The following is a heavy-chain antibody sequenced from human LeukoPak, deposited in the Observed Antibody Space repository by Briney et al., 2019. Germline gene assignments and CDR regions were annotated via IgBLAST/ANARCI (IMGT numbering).Heavy chain of an antibody. CDR2: ISGSGGST. Sequence: GGSLRLSCAASGFTFSSYAMSWVRQAPGRGLEWVSAISGSGGSTYYADSVKGRFTISRDNSKNTLFLQMNSLRAEDTAVYFCAKTELGEPFDYWGQGTLVTVSS. V-gene: IGHV3-23*01. CDR1: GFTFSSYA. D-gene: IGHD1-14*01. J-gene: IGHJ4*02. CDR3: AKTELGEPFDY.